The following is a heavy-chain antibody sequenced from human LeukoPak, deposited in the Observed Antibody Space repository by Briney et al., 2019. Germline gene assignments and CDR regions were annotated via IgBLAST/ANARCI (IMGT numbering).Heavy chain of an antibody. V-gene: IGHV4-59*01. CDR3: ARAPPGYCSSTGCPPDPFDY. Sequence: PSETLSLTCTVSGGSISSYYWSWIRQPPGKGLEWIGYIYYSGSTNYNLSLKSRVTISIDTSKNQCSLKLSSVTAADTAVYYCARAPPGYCSSTGCPPDPFDYWGQGTLVTVSP. CDR2: IYYSGST. J-gene: IGHJ4*02. CDR1: GGSISSYY. D-gene: IGHD2-2*01.